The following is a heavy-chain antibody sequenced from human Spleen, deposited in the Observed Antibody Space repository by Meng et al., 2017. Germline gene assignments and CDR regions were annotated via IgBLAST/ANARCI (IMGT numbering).Heavy chain of an antibody. D-gene: IGHD6-19*01. J-gene: IGHJ6*02. CDR3: ARDSGWYV. Sequence: GSLRLSCAVYGGSFSGYYWSWIRQPPGKGLEWIGEINHSGSTNYNPSLKSRVTMSVDTSKNQFSLKLSSVAAADTAVYYCARDSGWYVWGQGTTVTVSS. V-gene: IGHV4-34*01. CDR1: GGSFSGYY. CDR2: INHSGST.